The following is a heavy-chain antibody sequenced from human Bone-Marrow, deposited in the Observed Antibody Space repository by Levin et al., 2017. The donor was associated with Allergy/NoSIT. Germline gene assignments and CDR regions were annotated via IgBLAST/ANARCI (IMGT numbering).Heavy chain of an antibody. J-gene: IGHJ4*02. V-gene: IGHV1-69*13. CDR2: IIPVFGTS. Sequence: AASVKVSCKTSGDSFHNYGLGWVRHVPGQGLDWMGTIIPVFGTSNVAQKFRGRVTITADESTTTVYIQLSGLTSDDTAIYYCARPHKSGDFFDYWGQGTLLTVSS. D-gene: IGHD7-27*01. CDR3: ARPHKSGDFFDY. CDR1: GDSFHNYG.